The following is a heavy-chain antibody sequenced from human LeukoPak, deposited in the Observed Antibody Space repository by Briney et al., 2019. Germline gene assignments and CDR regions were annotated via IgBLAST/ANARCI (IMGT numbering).Heavy chain of an antibody. CDR2: IWYDGTNR. J-gene: IGHJ3*02. V-gene: IGHV3-33*06. Sequence: PGGSLRLSCAVSGFTFSDYGMHWVRQAPGKGLEWVAVIWYDGTNRYYADSVEGRFTISRDNSKNTLYLQMNSLRAEDTAVYYCAKLYRYCSSTSCPNAFDIWGQGTMVTVSS. CDR1: GFTFSDYG. D-gene: IGHD2-2*01. CDR3: AKLYRYCSSTSCPNAFDI.